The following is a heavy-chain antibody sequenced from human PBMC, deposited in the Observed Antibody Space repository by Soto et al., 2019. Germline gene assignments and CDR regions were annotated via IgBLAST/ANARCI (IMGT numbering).Heavy chain of an antibody. Sequence: PGGSLRLSCAASGFTFSNYNMNWVRQAPGKGLECVSYINSGSDVRYYADSVKGRFTISRDNAKNSLWLQMNSLRDEDTGVYYCARRPENFWSGYPEAFDYWGPGTLVTVSS. D-gene: IGHD3-3*01. CDR2: INSGSDVR. J-gene: IGHJ4*02. V-gene: IGHV3-48*02. CDR3: ARRPENFWSGYPEAFDY. CDR1: GFTFSNYN.